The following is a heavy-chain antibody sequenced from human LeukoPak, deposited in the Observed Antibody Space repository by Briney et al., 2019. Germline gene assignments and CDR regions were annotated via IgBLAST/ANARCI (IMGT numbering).Heavy chain of an antibody. V-gene: IGHV4-59*01. CDR3: ARCGYSSGHDDAFDI. CDR1: GGSISSYY. J-gene: IGHJ3*02. D-gene: IGHD6-19*01. Sequence: SETLSLTCTVSGGSISSYYWSWIRQPPGKGLEWIGYIYHSGSTNYNPSLKSRVTISVDTSKNQFSLKLSSVTAADTAVYYCARCGYSSGHDDAFDIWGQGTMVTVSS. CDR2: IYHSGST.